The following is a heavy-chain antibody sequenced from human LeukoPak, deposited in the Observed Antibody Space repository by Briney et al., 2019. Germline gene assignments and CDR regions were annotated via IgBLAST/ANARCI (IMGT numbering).Heavy chain of an antibody. CDR3: ARVGYGPPFEY. CDR2: INHNGNVN. D-gene: IGHD5-18*01. V-gene: IGHV3-7*01. Sequence: HPGGSLRLSCAASGVTLSTYAMSWARQAPGKGLEWVASINHNGNVNYYVDSVKGRFTISRDNAKNSLYLQMSSLRDEDTAVYYCARVGYGPPFEYWGQGTLVTVSS. CDR1: GVTLSTYA. J-gene: IGHJ4*02.